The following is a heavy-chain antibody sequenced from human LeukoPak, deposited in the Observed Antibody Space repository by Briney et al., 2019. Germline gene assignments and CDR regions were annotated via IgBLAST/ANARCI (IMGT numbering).Heavy chain of an antibody. D-gene: IGHD5-24*01. CDR3: ARDMVDMATTNVDY. Sequence: ASVTVSCTASGYTFTGYYMHWVRQAPGQGLEWMGWINPNSGGTNYAQKFQGRVTMTSATSISTAYMELSRLRSDDTAVYYCARDMVDMATTNVDYWGQGTLVTVSS. CDR1: GYTFTGYY. V-gene: IGHV1-2*02. J-gene: IGHJ4*02. CDR2: INPNSGGT.